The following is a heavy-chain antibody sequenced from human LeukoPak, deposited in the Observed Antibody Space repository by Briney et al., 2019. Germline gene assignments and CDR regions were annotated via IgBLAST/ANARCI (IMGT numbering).Heavy chain of an antibody. D-gene: IGHD3-22*01. V-gene: IGHV4-34*01. Sequence: SETLSLTCAVYGGSFSGYYWSWIRQPPGKGLEWIGEINHSGSTNYNPSLKSRVTISVDTSKNQFSLKLSSVTAADTAVYYCARVAEYYDSSFDYWGQGTLVTVSS. J-gene: IGHJ4*02. CDR2: INHSGST. CDR1: GGSFSGYY. CDR3: ARVAEYYDSSFDY.